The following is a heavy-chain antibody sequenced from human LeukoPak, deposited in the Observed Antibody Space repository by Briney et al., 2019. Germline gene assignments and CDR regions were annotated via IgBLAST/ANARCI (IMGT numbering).Heavy chain of an antibody. CDR3: ASYSSNYAYYYYYMDV. J-gene: IGHJ6*03. CDR1: GGSFSGYY. CDR2: INHSGST. Sequence: SETLSLTCAVYGGSFSGYYWSWLRQPPGKGLEWIGEINHSGSTNYNPSLKSRVTISVDTSKNQFSLKLSSVTAADTAAYYCASYSSNYAYYYYYMDVWGKGTTVTVSS. V-gene: IGHV4-34*01. D-gene: IGHD4-11*01.